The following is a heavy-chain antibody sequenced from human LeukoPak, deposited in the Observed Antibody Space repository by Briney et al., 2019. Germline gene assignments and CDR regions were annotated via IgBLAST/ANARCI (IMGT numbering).Heavy chain of an antibody. CDR3: ARDRQQQLAYYYYYYMDV. CDR2: INPNSGGT. J-gene: IGHJ6*03. D-gene: IGHD6-13*01. V-gene: IGHV1-2*02. CDR1: GYTFTGYY. Sequence: ASVKVSCKASGYTFTGYYMHWVRQAPGQGLEWVGWINPNSGGTNYAQKFQGRVTMTRDTSISTAYMELSRLRSDDTAVYYCARDRQQQLAYYYYYYMDVWGKGTTVTVSS.